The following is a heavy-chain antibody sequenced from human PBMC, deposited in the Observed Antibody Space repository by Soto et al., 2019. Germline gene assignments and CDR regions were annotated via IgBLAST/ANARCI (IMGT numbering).Heavy chain of an antibody. CDR2: ISYDGSNK. CDR3: AKDPGPPYSNYVTGMDV. Sequence: GGSLRLSCAASGFTFSSYGMHWVRQAPGKGLEWVAVISYDGSNKYYADSVKGRFTISRDNSKNTLYLQMNSLRAEDTAVYYCAKDPGPPYSNYVTGMDVWGQGTTVTVSS. D-gene: IGHD4-4*01. J-gene: IGHJ6*02. CDR1: GFTFSSYG. V-gene: IGHV3-30*18.